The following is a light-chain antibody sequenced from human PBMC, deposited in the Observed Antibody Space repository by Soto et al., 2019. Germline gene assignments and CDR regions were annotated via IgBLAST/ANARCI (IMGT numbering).Light chain of an antibody. Sequence: DIQMTQSPPSLSASVGDTVTITCRASQDISTWLSWYQQKPGKVPKVLIYAASTLQPGVPSRFSGGGSGTDFSLTLSSLQPEDFATYYCQEVNSFPRTFGQGTKLEIK. J-gene: IGKJ2*01. CDR1: QDISTW. CDR3: QEVNSFPRT. CDR2: AAS. V-gene: IGKV1-12*01.